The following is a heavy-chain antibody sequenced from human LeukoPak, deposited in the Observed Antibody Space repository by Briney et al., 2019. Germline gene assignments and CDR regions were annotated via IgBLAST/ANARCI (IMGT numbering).Heavy chain of an antibody. D-gene: IGHD3-22*01. V-gene: IGHV1-8*01. J-gene: IGHJ4*02. CDR2: VNPNSGNT. CDR3: ARRSDDYDSSAYYH. Sequence: ASVKVSCKASGYTFTSYDINWVRQATGQGLEWMGWVNPNSGNTGYAQKFQGRVTMTMDPSISTAYMGLSSLRSEDTAVYYCARRSDDYDSSAYYHWGQGTLVTVSS. CDR1: GYTFTSYD.